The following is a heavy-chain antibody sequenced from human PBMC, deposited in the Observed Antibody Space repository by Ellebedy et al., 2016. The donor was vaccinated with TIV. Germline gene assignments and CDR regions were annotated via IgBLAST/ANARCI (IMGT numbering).Heavy chain of an antibody. CDR2: FDPEDGET. CDR3: ARCPYPTIATAGSGWFDP. D-gene: IGHD6-13*01. V-gene: IGHV1-24*01. J-gene: IGHJ5*02. Sequence: AASVKVSCKVSGFTLTELSIHWARQAPGKGLEWMGGFDPEDGETIYAQKFQDRVTITADKSTSTAYMELSSLRSEDTAVFYCARCPYPTIATAGSGWFDPWGQGTLVTVSS. CDR1: GFTLTELS.